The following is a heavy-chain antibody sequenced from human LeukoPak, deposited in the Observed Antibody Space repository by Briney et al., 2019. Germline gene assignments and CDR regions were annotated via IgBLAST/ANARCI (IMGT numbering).Heavy chain of an antibody. CDR2: MNPNSGNT. Sequence: ASVKVSRKASGYTFTSYDINWVRQATGQGLEWMGWMNPNSGNTGYAQKFQGRVTMTRNTSISTAYMELSSLRSEDTAVYYCARGFYGSGSYCFDPWGQGTLVTVSS. V-gene: IGHV1-8*01. CDR1: GYTFTSYD. CDR3: ARGFYGSGSYCFDP. D-gene: IGHD3-10*01. J-gene: IGHJ5*02.